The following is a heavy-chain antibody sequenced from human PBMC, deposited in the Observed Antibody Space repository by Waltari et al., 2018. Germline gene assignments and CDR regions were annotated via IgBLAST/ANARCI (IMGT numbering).Heavy chain of an antibody. J-gene: IGHJ4*02. D-gene: IGHD3-3*01. Sequence: QVELQVSGPGLVKPSETLSLTCKVSGYYISCNYFWGWIRQPPGKGPEWIGSIFHSGSTYYNPSLKSRVTISVDTSKNQFALKLISVTAADTAVYYCARVAYSDFWSDYSSRPSFDYWGPGTLVTVSS. V-gene: IGHV4-38-2*02. CDR2: IFHSGST. CDR1: GYYISCNYF. CDR3: ARVAYSDFWSDYSSRPSFDY.